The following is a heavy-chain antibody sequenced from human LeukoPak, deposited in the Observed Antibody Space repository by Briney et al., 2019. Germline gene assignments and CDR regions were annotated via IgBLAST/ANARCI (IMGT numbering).Heavy chain of an antibody. CDR2: INLSGGST. Sequence: ASVKVSCKASGYTFTSYYMHWVRQAPGQGLEWMGIINLSGGSTSYAQKFQGRVTMTRDTSTSTVYMELSSLRSEDTAVYYCASSPWELYFDYWGQGTLVTVSS. J-gene: IGHJ4*02. CDR3: ASSPWELYFDY. CDR1: GYTFTSYY. V-gene: IGHV1-46*01. D-gene: IGHD1-26*01.